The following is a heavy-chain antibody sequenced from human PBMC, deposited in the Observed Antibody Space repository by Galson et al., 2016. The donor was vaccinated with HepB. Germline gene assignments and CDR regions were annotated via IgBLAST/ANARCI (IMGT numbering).Heavy chain of an antibody. CDR3: ARVKERLQLTNYCYFDL. CDR2: IYYSGST. D-gene: IGHD4-11*01. CDR1: GGSISSGGYY. V-gene: IGHV4-31*03. Sequence: TLSLTCTVSGGSISSGGYYWSWIRQHPGKGLEWIGYIYYSGSTYYNPSLRSRVTISVDTSKNQFSLKLSSVTAADTAVYYCARVKERLQLTNYCYFDLWGRGTLVTVSS. J-gene: IGHJ2*01.